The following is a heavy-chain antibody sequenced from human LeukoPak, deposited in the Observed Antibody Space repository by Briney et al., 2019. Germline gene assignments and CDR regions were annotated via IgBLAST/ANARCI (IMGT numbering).Heavy chain of an antibody. V-gene: IGHV3-48*02. CDR1: GFAFSTYT. D-gene: IGHD6-13*01. CDR2: ISAGGGTI. CDR3: AKDRVGSSSWYPYYFDY. J-gene: IGHJ4*02. Sequence: GGSLRLSCAASGFAFSTYTLNWVRQAPGKGLEWLSYISAGGGTIYYADSVKGRFTVSRDNAKNSLYLQMNSLRDEDTAVYYCAKDRVGSSSWYPYYFDYWGQGTLVTVSS.